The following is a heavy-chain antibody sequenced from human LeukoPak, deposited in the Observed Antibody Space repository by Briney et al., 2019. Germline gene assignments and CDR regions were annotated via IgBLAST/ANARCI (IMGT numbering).Heavy chain of an antibody. D-gene: IGHD6-13*01. V-gene: IGHV3-64*03. J-gene: IGHJ4*02. CDR3: VKSASTWYLFDY. CDR1: GFTFSGYA. Sequence: GGSLRLSCLASGFTFSGYAMHWVRQAPGKGLEYVSAIISNGESTYYSDSVKDRFTISRDNSKNTLYLQMSSLRPEDTAVYYCVKSASTWYLFDYWGQGTLVTVSS. CDR2: IISNGEST.